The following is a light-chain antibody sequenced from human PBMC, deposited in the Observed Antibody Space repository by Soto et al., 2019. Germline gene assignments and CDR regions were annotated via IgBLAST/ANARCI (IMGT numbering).Light chain of an antibody. Sequence: LAVSLGERATINCKSSQSVLYSSNNKNYLAWYQQKPGQPPKLLIYWASTRESGVPDRFSGSGSGTDFTLTISSLQAEDVAVYYCQQYYSTPLTFGGGSK. CDR1: QSVLYSSNNKNY. V-gene: IGKV4-1*01. J-gene: IGKJ4*01. CDR3: QQYYSTPLT. CDR2: WAS.